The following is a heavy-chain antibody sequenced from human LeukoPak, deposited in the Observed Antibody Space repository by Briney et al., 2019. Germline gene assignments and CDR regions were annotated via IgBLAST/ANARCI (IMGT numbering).Heavy chain of an antibody. CDR3: GKYVQTSVGANDY. J-gene: IGHJ4*02. V-gene: IGHV3-23*01. CDR1: GFTFSSSP. Sequence: PAGGSLRLSRAASGFTFSSSPMNWVRQAPGKGLEWVSVISGSGGATFYGDSVQGRFTISRDNSRDTLYLQMNSLTAEDTAVYYCGKYVQTSVGANDYWGQGTLVTVSS. CDR2: ISGSGGAT. D-gene: IGHD1-26*01.